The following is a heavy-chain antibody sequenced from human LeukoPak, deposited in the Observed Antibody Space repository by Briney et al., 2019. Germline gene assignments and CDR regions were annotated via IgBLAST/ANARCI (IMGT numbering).Heavy chain of an antibody. CDR3: ARGYYDSSGYYPTSFDY. J-gene: IGHJ4*02. Sequence: GGSLRLSCAASGFTFSSYWMHWVRQAPGKGLVWVSRINSDGSSTSYADSVKGRFTISRDNAKNTLYLQMNSLRAEDTAVYYCARGYYDSSGYYPTSFDYWGQGTLVTVSS. CDR2: INSDGSST. V-gene: IGHV3-74*01. CDR1: GFTFSSYW. D-gene: IGHD3-22*01.